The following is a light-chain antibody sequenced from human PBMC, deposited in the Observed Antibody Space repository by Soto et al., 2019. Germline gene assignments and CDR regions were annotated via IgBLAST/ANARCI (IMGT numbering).Light chain of an antibody. CDR2: DAS. CDR3: QQRSNWPR. J-gene: IGKJ5*01. CDR1: QSVRSY. Sequence: EIVLTQSPATLSLSPGERATLSCRASQSVRSYIAWYRQKPGQAPRLLIYDASNRATVIPARFSGSGSGTDFALTISSLEPEDFAVYYCQQRSNWPRFGQGTRLEIK. V-gene: IGKV3-11*01.